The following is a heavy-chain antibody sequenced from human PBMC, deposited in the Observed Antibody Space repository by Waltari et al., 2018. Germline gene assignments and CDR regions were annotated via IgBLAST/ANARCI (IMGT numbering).Heavy chain of an antibody. V-gene: IGHV1-2*02. D-gene: IGHD2-21*02. CDR1: RDAVPEHS. CDR2: VNPNGGGT. Sequence: LVQSGAEVMKPGASVQVSCTASRDAVPEHSIHWVRQAPGQGLEWMGWVNPNGGGTNYAQRFAGRITVTWDTSISTAYMEFSRLTSGDTAVYFCAREYCGGDCRLFDYWGQGTLVTVSS. J-gene: IGHJ4*02. CDR3: AREYCGGDCRLFDY.